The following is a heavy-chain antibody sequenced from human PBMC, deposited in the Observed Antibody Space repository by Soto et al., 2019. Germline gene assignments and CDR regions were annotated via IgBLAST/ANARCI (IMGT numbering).Heavy chain of an antibody. V-gene: IGHV1-69*13. CDR2: IIPIFGTA. CDR1: GGTFSSYA. CDR3: ARTPIQLSPDSYCGMHV. J-gene: IGHJ6*02. Sequence: SVKVSCKASGGTFSSYAISWVRQAPGQGLEWMGGIIPIFGTANYAQKFQGRVTITADESTSTAYMELSSLRSEDTAVYYCARTPIQLSPDSYCGMHVRGPGTTVTVSS. D-gene: IGHD5-18*01.